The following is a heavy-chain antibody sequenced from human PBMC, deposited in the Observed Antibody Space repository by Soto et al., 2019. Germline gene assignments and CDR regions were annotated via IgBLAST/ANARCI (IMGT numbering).Heavy chain of an antibody. V-gene: IGHV3-21*01. CDR1: GFTFSSYS. CDR2: ISSSSSYI. Sequence: GGSLRLSCAASGFTFSSYSMNWVRQAPGKGLEWVSSISSSSSYIYYADSVKGRFTISRDNAKNSLYLQMNSLRAEDTAVYYCARDKAVADLYYYYGMDVWGQGTTVTVSS. D-gene: IGHD6-19*01. J-gene: IGHJ6*02. CDR3: ARDKAVADLYYYYGMDV.